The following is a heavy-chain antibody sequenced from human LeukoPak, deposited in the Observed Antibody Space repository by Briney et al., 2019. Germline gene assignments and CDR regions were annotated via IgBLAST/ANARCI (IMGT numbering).Heavy chain of an antibody. V-gene: IGHV3-7*01. D-gene: IGHD6-19*01. CDR2: INRDGSEI. CDR3: ARAYEYSSGWFRNDY. CDR1: RFSFASYW. Sequence: GGSLRLSCTASRFSFASYWITWVRQAPGRGLEWVANINRDGSEIYYLDSVKGRFAISRDNAKNSLYLQMNGLRGEDKAVYYCARAYEYSSGWFRNDYWGQGTLVTVSS. J-gene: IGHJ4*02.